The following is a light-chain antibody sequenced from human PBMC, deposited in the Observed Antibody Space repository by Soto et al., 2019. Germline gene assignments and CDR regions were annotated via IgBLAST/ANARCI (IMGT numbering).Light chain of an antibody. CDR2: KAS. CDR3: QQYNSLPYT. CDR1: QTINIW. Sequence: DIQMTQSPSTLSASVGDRVTITCRASQTINIWLAWYQQRPGKAPNLLIYKASSLKSGVPSRFSGSGSGTEFTLTISSLQPDDFATYYCQQYNSLPYTFGQGTKLEIK. V-gene: IGKV1-5*03. J-gene: IGKJ2*01.